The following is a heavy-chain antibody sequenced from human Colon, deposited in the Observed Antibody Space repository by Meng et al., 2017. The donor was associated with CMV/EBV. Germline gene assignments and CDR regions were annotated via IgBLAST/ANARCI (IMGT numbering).Heavy chain of an antibody. J-gene: IGHJ4*02. CDR1: GGSISSSNW. CDR2: IYHRGST. Sequence: GSLRLSCAVSGGSISSSNWWSWVRQPPGKGLEWRGEIYHRGSTNYNPSLKSRVTISVDKSKNQFSLKLSSVTAADTAVYYCARAVVAATRSYDYWGQGTLVTVSS. D-gene: IGHD2-15*01. V-gene: IGHV4-4*02. CDR3: ARAVVAATRSYDY.